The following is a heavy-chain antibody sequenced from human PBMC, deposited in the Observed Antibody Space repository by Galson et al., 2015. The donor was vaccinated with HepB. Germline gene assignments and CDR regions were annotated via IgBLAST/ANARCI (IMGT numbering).Heavy chain of an antibody. CDR3: ARGWERYSSGWYSDDYYFDY. Sequence: SLRLSCAASGFTFSSYSMNWVRQAPGKGLEWVSSISSSSSYIYYADSVKGRFTIPRDNAKNSLYLQMNSLRAEDTAVYYCARGWERYSSGWYSDDYYFDYWGQGTLVTVSS. V-gene: IGHV3-21*01. CDR2: ISSSSSYI. D-gene: IGHD6-19*01. CDR1: GFTFSSYS. J-gene: IGHJ4*02.